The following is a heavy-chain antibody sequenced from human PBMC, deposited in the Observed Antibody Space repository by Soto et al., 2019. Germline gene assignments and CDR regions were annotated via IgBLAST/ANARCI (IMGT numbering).Heavy chain of an antibody. D-gene: IGHD2-8*01. Sequence: EVQLLESGGGLVQPGGSLRLSCAASGFTFSNYAMGWVRQAPGTGLEWVSSISGAGGNTYYADSVKGRFTISRDNSKNALYLQMISLRAEDTAVYYCAKDLFMMVPRVDVWGQGTTVIVSS. CDR1: GFTFSNYA. CDR2: ISGAGGNT. V-gene: IGHV3-23*01. CDR3: AKDLFMMVPRVDV. J-gene: IGHJ6*02.